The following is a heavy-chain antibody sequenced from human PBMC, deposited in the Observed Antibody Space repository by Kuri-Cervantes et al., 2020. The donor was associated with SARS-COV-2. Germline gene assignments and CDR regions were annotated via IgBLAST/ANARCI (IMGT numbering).Heavy chain of an antibody. Sequence: SETLSLTCTVSGGSISSGGYYWSWIRQPPGKGLEWIGYIYHSGGTYYNPSLKSRVTISVDRSKNQFSLKLSSVTAADTAVYYCARGYSSSSASNFDYWGQGTLVTVSS. CDR3: ARGYSSSSASNFDY. CDR1: GGSISSGGYY. CDR2: IYHSGGT. D-gene: IGHD6-6*01. V-gene: IGHV4-30-2*01. J-gene: IGHJ4*02.